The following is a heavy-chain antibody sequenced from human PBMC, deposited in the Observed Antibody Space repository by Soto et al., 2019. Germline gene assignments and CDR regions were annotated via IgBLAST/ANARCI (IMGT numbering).Heavy chain of an antibody. CDR2: ISAYNGNT. Sequence: ASVKVSCKASGYTFTSYGISWVRQAPGQGPEWMGWISAYNGNTNYAQKLQGRVTMTTDTSTSTAYMELRSLRSDDTAVYYCARVLRKSTGIFNYYYYGMDVWGQGTTVTVSS. CDR1: GYTFTSYG. CDR3: ARVLRKSTGIFNYYYYGMDV. J-gene: IGHJ6*02. V-gene: IGHV1-18*04. D-gene: IGHD2-2*01.